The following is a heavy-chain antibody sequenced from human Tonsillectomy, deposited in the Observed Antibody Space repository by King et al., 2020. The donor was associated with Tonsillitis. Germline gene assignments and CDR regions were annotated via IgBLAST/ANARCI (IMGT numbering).Heavy chain of an antibody. CDR3: ARHSAHYDLWAGYEITCFFDS. Sequence: QLQESGPRLVKPSETLSLTCTVSGGSITGSSYYWGWIRQPPGKGLEWIGTIYYSGNTYYNSSLKTRVTISVDTSKNQFSLNLTSVTAADTAVYYCARHSAHYDLWAGYEITCFFDSWGQGTLVTVSS. D-gene: IGHD3-3*01. J-gene: IGHJ4*02. CDR1: GGSITGSSYY. CDR2: IYYSGNT. V-gene: IGHV4-39*01.